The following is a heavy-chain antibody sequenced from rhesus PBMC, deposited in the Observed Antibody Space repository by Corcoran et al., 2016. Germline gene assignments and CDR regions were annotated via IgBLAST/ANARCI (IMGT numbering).Heavy chain of an antibody. CDR3: ARRPYSSGLHRFDV. D-gene: IGHD6-31*01. CDR2: ISYSGST. CDR1: GGSISSRYYY. J-gene: IGHJ5-1*01. V-gene: IGHV4-122*02. Sequence: QVQLQESGPGLVKPSETLSLTCAVSGGSISSRYYYRSWIRQAPGKGLEWIGYISYSGSTSYNPSLMSRVTISRYTSKNQFSLKLSSVTAADTAVYYCARRPYSSGLHRFDVWGPGVLVTVSS.